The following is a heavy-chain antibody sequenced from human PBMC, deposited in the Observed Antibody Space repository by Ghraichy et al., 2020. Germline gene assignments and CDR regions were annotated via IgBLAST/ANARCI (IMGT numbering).Heavy chain of an antibody. CDR1: GGTFSSYA. J-gene: IGHJ6*02. CDR3: ARVGGGKKLGYCSSTSCYYYGMDV. Sequence: SVKVSCKASGGTFSSYAISWVRQAPGQGLEWMGGIIPIFGTANYAQKFQGRVTITADESTSTAYMELSSLRSEDTAVYYCARVGGGKKLGYCSSTSCYYYGMDVWGQGTTVTVSS. D-gene: IGHD2-2*01. CDR2: IIPIFGTA. V-gene: IGHV1-69*13.